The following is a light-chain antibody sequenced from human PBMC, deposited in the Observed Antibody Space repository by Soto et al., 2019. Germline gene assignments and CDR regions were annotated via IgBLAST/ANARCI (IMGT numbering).Light chain of an antibody. Sequence: DIQMTQSPSTLSASVGDRVTITCRASQSIDSWLASYQQKPGKAPNLLIYKTSNLESGVPSRFSGSGSGTEFSLTISSLQPDDFATYYCQQYKSFSLTFGGGTRVEVK. J-gene: IGKJ4*01. CDR3: QQYKSFSLT. V-gene: IGKV1-5*03. CDR1: QSIDSW. CDR2: KTS.